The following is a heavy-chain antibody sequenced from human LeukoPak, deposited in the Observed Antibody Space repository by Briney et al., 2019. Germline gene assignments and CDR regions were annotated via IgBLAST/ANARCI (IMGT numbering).Heavy chain of an antibody. J-gene: IGHJ3*02. CDR1: GGSISNYY. CDR2: IYYRGIT. CDR3: ARAGRWEGRPHAFDI. V-gene: IGHV4-59*01. D-gene: IGHD1-26*01. Sequence: SETLSLTCTVSGGSISNYYWNYIRQPPGKGLEWIGYIYYRGITNYNPSLKSRVTISVDTSKNQFSLKLSSVTAADTAVYYCARAGRWEGRPHAFDIWGQGTMVAVSS.